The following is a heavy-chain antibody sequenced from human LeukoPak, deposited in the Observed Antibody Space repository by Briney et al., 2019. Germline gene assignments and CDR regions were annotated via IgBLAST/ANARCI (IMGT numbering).Heavy chain of an antibody. J-gene: IGHJ4*02. CDR2: IRYDGSII. V-gene: IGHV3-30*02. Sequence: GASLRLSCAASGFTFRNSGMHWVRQALARGLECVAFIRYDGSIIYYADSVKGRFTISRDNSKNTLYLQMNSLRAEDTAVYYCAKDVNTGGDYFDHWGQGTLVTVSS. D-gene: IGHD1-14*01. CDR1: GFTFRNSG. CDR3: AKDVNTGGDYFDH.